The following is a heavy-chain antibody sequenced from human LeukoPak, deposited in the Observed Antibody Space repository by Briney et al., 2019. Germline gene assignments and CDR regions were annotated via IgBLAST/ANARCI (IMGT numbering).Heavy chain of an antibody. Sequence: SETLSLTCGVHGGSFSGYDWTWIRQPPGKGLEWIGEMSHSGGTNYSPSLKRRVTILLDTSKKEFSLKLKSVTAADTAVYYCAVKAGYSSSRYYPPTYYFESWGQGALVTVSS. CDR2: MSHSGGT. J-gene: IGHJ4*02. D-gene: IGHD6-13*01. V-gene: IGHV4-34*01. CDR1: GGSFSGYD. CDR3: AVKAGYSSSRYYPPTYYFES.